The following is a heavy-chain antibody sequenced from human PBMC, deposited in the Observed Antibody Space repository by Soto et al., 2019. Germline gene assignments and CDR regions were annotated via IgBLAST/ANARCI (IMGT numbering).Heavy chain of an antibody. CDR1: GGSISSSSYY. J-gene: IGHJ6*02. CDR3: ARHYYGSGSYYKYYYYYYGMDV. Sequence: TSETLSLTCTVSGGSISSSSYYWGWIRQPPGKGLEWIGSIYYSGSTYYNPSLKSRVTISVDTSKNQFSLKLSSVTAADTAVYYCARHYYGSGSYYKYYYYYYGMDVWGQGTTVTVSS. V-gene: IGHV4-39*01. CDR2: IYYSGST. D-gene: IGHD3-10*01.